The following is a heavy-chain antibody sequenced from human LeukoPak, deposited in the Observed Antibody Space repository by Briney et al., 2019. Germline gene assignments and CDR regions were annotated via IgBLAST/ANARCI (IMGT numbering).Heavy chain of an antibody. CDR2: IYSGNGNT. J-gene: IGHJ5*02. Sequence: AASVTVSCTASGCTFTSYALHWMRQPPGQRLEWMGWIYSGNGNTKNPQKSQGRVTITRDTSASPAYRELSSLRSKETAVYYCARDRVKLLWFGELSGVGWFDPWGQGTLVTVSS. CDR3: ARDRVKLLWFGELSGVGWFDP. V-gene: IGHV1-3*01. D-gene: IGHD3-10*01. CDR1: GCTFTSYA.